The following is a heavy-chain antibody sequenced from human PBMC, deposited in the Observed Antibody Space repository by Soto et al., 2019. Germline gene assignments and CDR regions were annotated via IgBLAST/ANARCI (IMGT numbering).Heavy chain of an antibody. J-gene: IGHJ5*02. CDR3: ARADIHGSSWYFWFDP. D-gene: IGHD6-13*01. CDR1: GGTFSRHA. Sequence: QVQLVQSGSEVKMPGSSVKVSCKTSGGTFSRHAINWVRQAPGQGLEWMGGIIPMFGTTNYAQKFKGRVTISAEEATSTAYMELSSLRSADAAVYDYARADIHGSSWYFWFDPWGQGTLVTVSS. CDR2: IIPMFGTT. V-gene: IGHV1-69*01.